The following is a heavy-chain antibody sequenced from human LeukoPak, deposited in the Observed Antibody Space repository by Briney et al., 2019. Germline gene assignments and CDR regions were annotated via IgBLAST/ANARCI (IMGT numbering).Heavy chain of an antibody. CDR3: ARRRDCNGPNCSYYMDV. CDR1: GFTFDDYG. Sequence: GGSLRLSCAASGFTFDDYGMSWVRQVPGRGLEWVSGINWNGGSTAYADSVKGRFTISRDNAKNSLHLQMNSLRAEDTALYHCARRRDCNGPNCSYYMDVWGKGTTVTVSS. D-gene: IGHD2-15*01. V-gene: IGHV3-20*01. J-gene: IGHJ6*03. CDR2: INWNGGST.